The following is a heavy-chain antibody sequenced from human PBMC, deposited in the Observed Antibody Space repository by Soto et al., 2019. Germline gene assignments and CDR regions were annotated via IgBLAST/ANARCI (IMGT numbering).Heavy chain of an antibody. V-gene: IGHV4-59*08. Sequence: SETLSVTCTVSGGSISSDYWNWIRQPPGKGLEWIGYIHSGSTNYNASLRSRVTISVDTSKNQFSLRLTSVTAADTAVYFCARHDGSRSTDYWGQGTLVTVSS. CDR3: ARHDGSRSTDY. CDR2: IHSGST. CDR1: GGSISSDY. J-gene: IGHJ4*02. D-gene: IGHD3-10*01.